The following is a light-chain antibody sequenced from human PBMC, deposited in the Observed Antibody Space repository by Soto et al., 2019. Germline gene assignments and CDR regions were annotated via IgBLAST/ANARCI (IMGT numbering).Light chain of an antibody. J-gene: IGKJ2*01. CDR3: QQYGTSHT. Sequence: EIVLTQSPGTLSLSPGEGATLSCRASQSVSNNYLAWHQQKPGQAPRLLIHGASNRATRIPDRFSGSGSGTDFTLTISRLEPEDVAVYYCQQYGTSHTFGQGTKLEI. V-gene: IGKV3-20*01. CDR1: QSVSNNY. CDR2: GAS.